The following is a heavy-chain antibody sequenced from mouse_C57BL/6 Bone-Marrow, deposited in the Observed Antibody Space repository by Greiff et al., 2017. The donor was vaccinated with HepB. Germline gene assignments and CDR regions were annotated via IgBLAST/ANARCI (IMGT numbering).Heavy chain of an antibody. CDR1: GYTFTSYG. D-gene: IGHD1-1*01. J-gene: IGHJ3*01. Sequence: QVQLQQSGAELARPGASVKLSCKASGYTFTSYGISWVKQRTGQGLEWIGEIYPRSGNTYYNEKFKGKATLTADKSSSTAYMELRSLTSEDSAVYFCARYLYGSSSFAYWGQGTLVTVSA. V-gene: IGHV1-81*01. CDR3: ARYLYGSSSFAY. CDR2: IYPRSGNT.